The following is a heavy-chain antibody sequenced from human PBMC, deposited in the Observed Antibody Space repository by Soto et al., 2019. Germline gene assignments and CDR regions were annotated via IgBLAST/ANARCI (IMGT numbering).Heavy chain of an antibody. CDR1: GFTFSSYA. CDR2: ISSNGGST. D-gene: IGHD6-6*01. V-gene: IGHV3-64D*08. J-gene: IGHJ4*02. Sequence: PGGSLRLSCSASGFTFSSYAMHWVRQAPGKGLEFVSTISSNGGSTYYADSVKGRFAISRDNSKNTLYLQMSSLRAEDTSVYYCVKASIAALKTSMRFDYWGQGTPVTVS. CDR3: VKASIAALKTSMRFDY.